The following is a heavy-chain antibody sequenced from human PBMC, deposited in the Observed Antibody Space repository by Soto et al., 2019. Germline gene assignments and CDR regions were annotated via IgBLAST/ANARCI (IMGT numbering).Heavy chain of an antibody. J-gene: IGHJ3*01. Sequence: ASVKVSCKASGDTFSSYAINWVRQAPGQGLEWMGWISAYNGNTNYAQKLQGRVTMTTDKSTSTAYMELRSLRSDDTAVYYCARVIPARTYYDFRSGYYALDAFDVWGQGTMVTVSS. CDR1: GDTFSSYA. CDR3: ARVIPARTYYDFRSGYYALDAFDV. V-gene: IGHV1-18*01. CDR2: ISAYNGNT. D-gene: IGHD3-3*01.